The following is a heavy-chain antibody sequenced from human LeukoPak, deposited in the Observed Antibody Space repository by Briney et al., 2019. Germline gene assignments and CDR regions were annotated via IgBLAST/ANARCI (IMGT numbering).Heavy chain of an antibody. CDR2: IRQDGNEK. CDR3: VRDVSGCSYGDY. Sequence: GGSLRLSCAAPGFTFSSYWMNWVRQAPGKGLEWLANIRQDGNEKHYVDSVKGRFTMSRDNAKNSLYLQMNSLRAEDTAVYYCVRDVSGCSYGDYWGQGTLVTVSS. J-gene: IGHJ4*02. CDR1: GFTFSSYW. D-gene: IGHD5-18*01. V-gene: IGHV3-7*01.